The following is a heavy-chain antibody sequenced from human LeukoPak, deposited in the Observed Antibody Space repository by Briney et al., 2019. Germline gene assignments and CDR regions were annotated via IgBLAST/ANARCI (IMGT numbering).Heavy chain of an antibody. CDR2: IYPGDSDT. V-gene: IGHV5-51*01. Sequence: GESLKISCKGSGYSFSSYWIGWVRQMPGKGLEWMGTIYPGDSDTRYSPSFQGQVTISADKSVSTAYLQWSSLKASDTAMYYCARHITGTTQGDGFDYWGQGSLVTVSS. D-gene: IGHD1-14*01. CDR1: GYSFSSYW. J-gene: IGHJ4*02. CDR3: ARHITGTTQGDGFDY.